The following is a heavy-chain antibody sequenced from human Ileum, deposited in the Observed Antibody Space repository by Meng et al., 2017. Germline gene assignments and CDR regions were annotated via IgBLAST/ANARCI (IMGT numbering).Heavy chain of an antibody. V-gene: IGHV3-7*01. CDR1: GFTFSSYA. Sequence: GESLKISCAASGFTFSSYAMSWVRQAPGKGLEWVANIKQNGNEKNYVDSVKGRFTISRDNAKNSLDLQMTSLRAEDTGVYYCARGGDTIGWYASYHWGQGTLVTVSS. D-gene: IGHD6-19*01. J-gene: IGHJ4*02. CDR3: ARGGDTIGWYASYH. CDR2: IKQNGNEK.